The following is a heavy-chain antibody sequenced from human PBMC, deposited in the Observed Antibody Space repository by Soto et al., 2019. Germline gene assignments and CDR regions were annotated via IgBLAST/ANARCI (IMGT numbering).Heavy chain of an antibody. CDR2: VYYSGTT. D-gene: IGHD3-22*01. CDR3: ARMSYFYDKWYFDL. J-gene: IGHJ2*01. CDR1: GASINNNDYY. Sequence: QLQESGPGLVKPSQTLSLTCTVSGASINNNDYYWSWIRQTPAKGLEWIGYVYYSGTTDYIPSLKSRLSMSIDKSQNQFTLKLNSVTAADTATYYCARMSYFYDKWYFDLWGRGTLVTVSS. V-gene: IGHV4-30-4*01.